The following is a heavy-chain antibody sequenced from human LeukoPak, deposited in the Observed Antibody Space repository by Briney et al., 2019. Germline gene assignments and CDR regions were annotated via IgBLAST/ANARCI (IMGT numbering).Heavy chain of an antibody. CDR2: IKRDGGEK. D-gene: IGHD3-3*01. V-gene: IGHV3-7*01. Sequence: GGSLRLSCAASGFTFSSYWMSWVRPTPGKGLEWVANIKRDGGEKYYVDSVKGRFNVSRDNTKNSMYLQMSSLRVEDTAVYYCARGEYYDSWSGYAIKGVFDIWGQGTKVTVSS. CDR1: GFTFSSYW. CDR3: ARGEYYDSWSGYAIKGVFDI. J-gene: IGHJ3*02.